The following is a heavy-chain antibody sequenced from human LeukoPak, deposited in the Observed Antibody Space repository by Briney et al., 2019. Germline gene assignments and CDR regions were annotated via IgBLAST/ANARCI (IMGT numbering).Heavy chain of an antibody. Sequence: PGGSLRLSCAASGFTFSSYGMHWVRQAPGKGLEWVAFIRYDGSNKYYADSVKGRFTISRDNSKNTLYLQMNSLRAEDTAVYYCAKDQQYSLDGLDYWGQGTLVTVSS. D-gene: IGHD2-15*01. CDR2: IRYDGSNK. CDR3: AKDQQYSLDGLDY. V-gene: IGHV3-30*02. CDR1: GFTFSSYG. J-gene: IGHJ4*02.